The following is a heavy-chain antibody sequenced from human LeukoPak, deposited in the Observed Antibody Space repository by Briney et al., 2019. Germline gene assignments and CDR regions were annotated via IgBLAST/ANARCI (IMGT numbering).Heavy chain of an antibody. D-gene: IGHD6-13*01. CDR3: ARVSQPLVSDAFDI. CDR2: ISYDGSNK. J-gene: IGHJ3*02. Sequence: GRSLSLSCAVSGFTFSSYSMHCVRQAPGRGLEWVAVISYDGSNKYYADSVKGPFTISRDKSKNTLYLQMNSLRAEDTAVYYCARVSQPLVSDAFDIWDQPTMPTVPS. CDR1: GFTFSSYS. V-gene: IGHV3-30*04.